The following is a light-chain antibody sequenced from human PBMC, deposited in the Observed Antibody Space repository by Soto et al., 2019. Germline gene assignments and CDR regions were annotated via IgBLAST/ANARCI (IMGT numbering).Light chain of an antibody. J-gene: IGLJ1*01. V-gene: IGLV1-40*01. CDR1: SSNIGAGYD. CDR3: QSYDSSLSGYV. CDR2: ANN. Sequence: QSVLTQPPSVSGAPGQRVTISGTGSSSNIGAGYDVHWYQQLPGTAPKLLIYANNFRPSGVPDRFSGSKSGTSASLAITGLQAEDEADYYCQSYDSSLSGYVFGAGTKVTVL.